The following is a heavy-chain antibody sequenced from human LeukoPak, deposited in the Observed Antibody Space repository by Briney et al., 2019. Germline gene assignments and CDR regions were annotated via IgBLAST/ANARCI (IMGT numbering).Heavy chain of an antibody. J-gene: IGHJ4*02. V-gene: IGHV1-3*01. D-gene: IGHD6-19*01. CDR2: INAGNGNT. CDR3: ARAPGYSSGWDFDY. CDR1: GYTFTRYY. Sequence: ASVKVSCKASGYTFTRYYMHWGRQAPGRRLEWMGWINAGNGNTKYSQKFQGRVTITRDTSASTAYMELSSLRSEDTAVYYCARAPGYSSGWDFDYWGQGTLVTVSS.